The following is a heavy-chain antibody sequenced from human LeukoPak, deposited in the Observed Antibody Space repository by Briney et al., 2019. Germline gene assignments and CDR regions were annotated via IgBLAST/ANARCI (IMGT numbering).Heavy chain of an antibody. CDR3: ARGERGSYPYYYYYMDV. CDR1: GYSISSGYY. CDR2: IYHSGST. V-gene: IGHV4-38-2*02. D-gene: IGHD1-26*01. Sequence: SETLSLTCTVSGYSISSGYYWGWIRQPPGKGLEWIGSIYHSGSTYYNPSLKSRVTISVDTSKNQFSLKLSSVTAVDTAVYYCARGERGSYPYYYYYMDVWGKGTTVTVSS. J-gene: IGHJ6*03.